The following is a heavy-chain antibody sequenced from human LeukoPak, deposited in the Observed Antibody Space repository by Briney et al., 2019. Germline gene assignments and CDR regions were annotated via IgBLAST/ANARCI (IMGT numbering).Heavy chain of an antibody. D-gene: IGHD3-22*01. CDR3: AGGYYDSSGYYPFDY. CDR2: IYYSGST. CDR1: GGSISSYY. Sequence: ASETLSLTCTVSGGSISSYYWSWIRQPPGKGLEWIGYIYYSGSTNYNPSLKSRVTISVDTSKNQFSLKLSSVTAADTAVYYCAGGYYDSSGYYPFDYWGQGTLVTVSS. V-gene: IGHV4-59*01. J-gene: IGHJ4*02.